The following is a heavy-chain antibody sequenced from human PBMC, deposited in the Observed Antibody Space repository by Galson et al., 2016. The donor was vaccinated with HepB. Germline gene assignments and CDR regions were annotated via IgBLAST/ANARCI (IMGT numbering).Heavy chain of an antibody. Sequence: SLRLSCAASGFTFSNYWMSWVRQAPGKGLEWVANIKQDGNEKYYVDSVKGRFTISSDNAKNSMYLQMNSLRAEDTAVYYCARKGGIYSPWGYWGQGTLVTVSS. CDR2: IKQDGNEK. D-gene: IGHD3-10*01. V-gene: IGHV3-7*03. J-gene: IGHJ4*02. CDR1: GFTFSNYW. CDR3: ARKGGIYSPWGY.